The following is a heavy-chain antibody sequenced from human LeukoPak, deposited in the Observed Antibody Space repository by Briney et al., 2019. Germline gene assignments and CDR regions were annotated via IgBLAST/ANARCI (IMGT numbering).Heavy chain of an antibody. V-gene: IGHV1-2*02. CDR2: INPNSGGT. CDR1: GYTFTGYY. Sequence: ASVKVSCKASGYTFTGYYMHWARQAPGQGLEWMGWINPNSGGTNYAQKFQGRVTMTRDTSISTAYMELSRLRSDDTAVYYCAREWGRDIVVVIAIKTLVDWGQGTLVTVSS. CDR3: AREWGRDIVVVIAIKTLVD. D-gene: IGHD2-21*01. J-gene: IGHJ4*02.